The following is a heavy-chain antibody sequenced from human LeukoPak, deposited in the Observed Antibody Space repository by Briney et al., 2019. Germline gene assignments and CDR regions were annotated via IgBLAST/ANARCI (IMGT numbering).Heavy chain of an antibody. CDR3: ARQVDTAMVTEFDY. V-gene: IGHV5-51*01. J-gene: IGHJ4*02. Sequence: GESLQISCKGSGYRFTSYWIGWVRPMPGKGLEWMGIIYPGDSDTRYSPSFQGQVTISADKSISTAYLQWSSLKASDTAMYYCARQVDTAMVTEFDYWGQGTLVTVSS. D-gene: IGHD5-18*01. CDR1: GYRFTSYW. CDR2: IYPGDSDT.